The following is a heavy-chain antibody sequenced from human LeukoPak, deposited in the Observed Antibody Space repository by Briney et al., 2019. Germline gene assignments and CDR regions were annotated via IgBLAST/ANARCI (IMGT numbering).Heavy chain of an antibody. D-gene: IGHD6-13*01. Sequence: GASVKVSCKASGGTFSSYAISWVRQAPGQGLEWMGGIIPIFGTANYAQKFQGRVTMTRDMSTSTVYMELSSLRSEDTAVYYCARDEVIAAAGTGNYYYYYYMDVWGKGTTVTVSS. V-gene: IGHV1-69*05. J-gene: IGHJ6*03. CDR1: GGTFSSYA. CDR2: IIPIFGTA. CDR3: ARDEVIAAAGTGNYYYYYYMDV.